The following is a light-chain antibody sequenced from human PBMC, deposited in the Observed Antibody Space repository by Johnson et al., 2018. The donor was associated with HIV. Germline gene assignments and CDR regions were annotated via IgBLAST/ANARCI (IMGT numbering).Light chain of an antibody. CDR3: GTWDSSLSAGRV. CDR1: SSNIGNNY. Sequence: QSVLTQSPSVSAAPGQKVTISCSGSSSNIGNNYVSWYQQIPGTAPKLLIYDNNKRPSGIPDRFSGSKSGTSATLCITGLQTGDEADYYCGTWDSSLSAGRVFGTGTKVTVL. V-gene: IGLV1-51*01. J-gene: IGLJ1*01. CDR2: DNN.